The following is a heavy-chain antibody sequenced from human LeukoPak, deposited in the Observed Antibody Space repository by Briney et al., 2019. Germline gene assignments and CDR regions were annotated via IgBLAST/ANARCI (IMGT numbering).Heavy chain of an antibody. J-gene: IGHJ4*02. Sequence: ASVKVSCKASRYTFTSYDINWVRQATGQGLEWMGWMNPNSGNTGYAQKFQGRVTITRNTSISTAYMELSSLRSEDTAVYYCARGGDSSSSFDYWGQGTLVTVSS. CDR3: ARGGDSSSSFDY. CDR2: MNPNSGNT. CDR1: RYTFTSYD. V-gene: IGHV1-8*03. D-gene: IGHD6-6*01.